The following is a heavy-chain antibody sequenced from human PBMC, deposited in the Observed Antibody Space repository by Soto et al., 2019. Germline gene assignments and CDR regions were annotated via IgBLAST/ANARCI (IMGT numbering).Heavy chain of an antibody. J-gene: IGHJ4*02. Sequence: EVQLLDSGGGLVQRGGSLKLSCAGFGFNFSAYAMHWVRQPSGKGLEWVGRIRSKAKKSATSYAASVQGRFSLSRDDSKTMSFQQMNRLRDEDTGVSFCTGRGGDSLLDIWGQGTLVTVSS. CDR3: TGRGGDSLLDI. CDR2: IRSKAKKSAT. D-gene: IGHD2-21*02. CDR1: GFNFSAYA. V-gene: IGHV3-73*01.